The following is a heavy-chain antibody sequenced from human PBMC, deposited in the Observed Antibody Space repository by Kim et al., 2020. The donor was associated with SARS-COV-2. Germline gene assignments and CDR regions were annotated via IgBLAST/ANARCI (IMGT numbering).Heavy chain of an antibody. CDR3: ARVLTGYSAAPDY. CDR2: ISSSSSYI. Sequence: GGSLRLSCAASGFTFSSYSMNWVRQAPGKGLEWVSSISSSSSYIYYADSVKGRFTISRDNAKNSLYLQMNSLRAEDTAVYYCARVLTGYSAAPDYWGQGTLVTVSS. J-gene: IGHJ4*02. D-gene: IGHD3-9*01. CDR1: GFTFSSYS. V-gene: IGHV3-21*01.